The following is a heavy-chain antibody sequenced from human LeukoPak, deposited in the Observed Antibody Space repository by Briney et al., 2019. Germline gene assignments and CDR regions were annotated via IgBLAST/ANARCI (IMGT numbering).Heavy chain of an antibody. CDR1: GYTFTSYC. V-gene: IGHV1-18*01. J-gene: IGHJ6*03. Sequence: ASVKVFCKASGYTFTSYCISWVRQAPGQGLEWMGWISAYNDNRNYTENPEGSVNMTTDPSTNTVHIELRSLRSDDTAVYYWARTVALAKYCSGGSCYSHYYYYRDVWGKGTTVTVSS. CDR3: ARTVALAKYCSGGSCYSHYYYYRDV. D-gene: IGHD2-15*01. CDR2: ISAYNDNR.